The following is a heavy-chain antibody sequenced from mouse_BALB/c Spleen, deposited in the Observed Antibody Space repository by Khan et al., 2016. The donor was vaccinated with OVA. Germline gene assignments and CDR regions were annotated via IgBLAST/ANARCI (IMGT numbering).Heavy chain of an antibody. D-gene: IGHD3-2*02. CDR1: GYSITSDYA. CDR3: ARSQGGDFDY. Sequence: EVQLQESGPGLVKPSQSLSLTCTVTGYSITSDYAWNWIRQFPGNKLEWMGYISYSGNTKYNPSLKSRISITRDKSKNQCFLQLNFVTIEDTATYYCARSQGGDFDYWGQGTTLTVS. CDR2: ISYSGNT. V-gene: IGHV3-2*02. J-gene: IGHJ2*01.